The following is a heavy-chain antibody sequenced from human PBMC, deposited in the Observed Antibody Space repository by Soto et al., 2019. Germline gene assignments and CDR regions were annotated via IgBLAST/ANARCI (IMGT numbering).Heavy chain of an antibody. V-gene: IGHV3-53*01. D-gene: IGHD6-25*01. CDR3: ARGTWGIGWPNFFDY. J-gene: IGHJ4*02. CDR2: IYAGGST. CDR1: GFSVTTNY. Sequence: GGSLRLSCTAPGFSVTTNYMSWVRQAPGKGLEWVSVIYAGGSTSYADSVKGRFTVSRDNSNNTLFLQLSSLRVEDTAIYYCARGTWGIGWPNFFDYWGQGVLVTVSS.